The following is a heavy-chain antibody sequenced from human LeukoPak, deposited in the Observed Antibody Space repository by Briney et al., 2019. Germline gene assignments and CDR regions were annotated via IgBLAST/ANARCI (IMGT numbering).Heavy chain of an antibody. CDR3: ARGSGAMVRGVIKRTYYFYGMDV. V-gene: IGHV3-53*01. CDR1: GFTVSGNY. D-gene: IGHD3-10*01. Sequence: GGSLRLSCAAFGFTVSGNYMSWVRQAPGKGLEWVSVIYSDGSTYYADSVKGRFTISRDSSKNTVYLQMNSLGAEDTAVYYCARGSGAMVRGVIKRTYYFYGMDVWGQGTTVTVS. J-gene: IGHJ6*02. CDR2: IYSDGST.